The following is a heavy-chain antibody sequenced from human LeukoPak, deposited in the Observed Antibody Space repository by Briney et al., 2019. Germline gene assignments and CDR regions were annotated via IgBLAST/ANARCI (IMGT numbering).Heavy chain of an antibody. D-gene: IGHD1-14*01. Sequence: SVKCSCKAFGGTFSSYAISWVRQAPGQGLEWMGGIIPIFGTANYAQKFHGRVTITAYESTSTAYMELSSLRSEDTAVYYCARGPSDTGFDYWGQGTLVTVSS. J-gene: IGHJ4*02. V-gene: IGHV1-69*01. CDR1: GGTFSSYA. CDR3: ARGPSDTGFDY. CDR2: IIPIFGTA.